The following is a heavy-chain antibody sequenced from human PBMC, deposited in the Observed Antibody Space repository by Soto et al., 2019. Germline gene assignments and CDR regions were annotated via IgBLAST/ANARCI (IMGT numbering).Heavy chain of an antibody. V-gene: IGHV1-24*01. Sequence: ASVKVSCKVSGYTLTELSMHWVRQAPGKGLEWMGGFDPEDGETIYAQKFQGRVTMTEDTSTDTAYMELSSLRSEDTGVYYCATGYYYDSSDKGSDYYYGMDVWGQGTTVTVSS. CDR2: FDPEDGET. CDR3: ATGYYYDSSDKGSDYYYGMDV. CDR1: GYTLTELS. J-gene: IGHJ6*02. D-gene: IGHD3-22*01.